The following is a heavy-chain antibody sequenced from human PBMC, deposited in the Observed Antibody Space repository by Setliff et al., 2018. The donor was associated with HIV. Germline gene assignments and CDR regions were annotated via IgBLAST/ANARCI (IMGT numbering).Heavy chain of an antibody. CDR3: ARHRKDDYFLTAYFDS. V-gene: IGHV4-39*01. CDR1: GGSISSSIYY. J-gene: IGHJ4*02. CDR2: IYYSGSTYYYGGST. Sequence: PSETLSLTCTVSGGSISSSIYYWGWIRQPPGKGLEWIGFIYYSGSTYYYGGSTYYNPSLKSRVTISVDTSKNQFSLTLTSVTATDTAVYYCARHRKDDYFLTAYFDSLGQGALVTVSS. D-gene: IGHD4-17*01.